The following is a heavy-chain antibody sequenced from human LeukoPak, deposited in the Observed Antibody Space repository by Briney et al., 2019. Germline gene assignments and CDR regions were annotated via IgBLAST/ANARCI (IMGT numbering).Heavy chain of an antibody. Sequence: SETLSLTCTVSGGSISSSSYYWGWIRQPPGKGLEWIGSTYYSGSTYYNPSLKSRVTISVDTSKNQFSLKLSSVTAADTAVYYCARLVVVPVRGYGMDVWGQGTTVTVSS. CDR2: TYYSGST. D-gene: IGHD2-2*01. J-gene: IGHJ6*02. CDR3: ARLVVVPVRGYGMDV. V-gene: IGHV4-39*01. CDR1: GGSISSSSYY.